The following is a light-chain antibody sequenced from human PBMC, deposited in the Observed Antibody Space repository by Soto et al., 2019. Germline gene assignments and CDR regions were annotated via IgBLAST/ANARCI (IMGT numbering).Light chain of an antibody. Sequence: IVLTQSPATLSLSPGERATLSCGASQSVSSYLAWYQQKPGLAPRLVIYDSSIRATGIPDRFSGSGSGTDFTLTISSLEPEDFAMYFCQQYGNSPQITFGQGTRLEIK. CDR2: DSS. CDR3: QQYGNSPQIT. CDR1: QSVSSY. V-gene: IGKV3D-20*01. J-gene: IGKJ5*01.